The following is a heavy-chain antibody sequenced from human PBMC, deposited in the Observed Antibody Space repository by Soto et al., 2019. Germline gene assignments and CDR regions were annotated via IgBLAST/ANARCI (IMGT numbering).Heavy chain of an antibody. CDR1: GGSISSGDYY. CDR3: AREREYYYDFDY. CDR2: IYYSGST. V-gene: IGHV4-30-4*01. D-gene: IGHD3-22*01. Sequence: SETLSLTCTVSGGSISSGDYYWSWIRQPPGKGLEWIGYIYYSGSTYYNPSLKSRVTISVDTSKNQFSLKLSSVTAADTAVYYCAREREYYYDFDYWGQGTLVTVSS. J-gene: IGHJ4*02.